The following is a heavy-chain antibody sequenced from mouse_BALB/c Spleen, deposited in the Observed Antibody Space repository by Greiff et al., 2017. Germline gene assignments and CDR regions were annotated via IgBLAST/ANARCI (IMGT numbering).Heavy chain of an antibody. CDR2: ILPGSGST. Sequence: QVQLQQSGAELMKPGASVKISCKATGYTFSSYWIEWVKQRPGHGLEWIGEILPGSGSTNYNEKFKGKATFTADTSSNTAYMQLSSLTSEDSAVYYCARALGRRGFDYWGQGTTLTVSS. CDR3: ARALGRRGFDY. D-gene: IGHD4-1*01. CDR1: GYTFSSYW. V-gene: IGHV1-9*01. J-gene: IGHJ2*01.